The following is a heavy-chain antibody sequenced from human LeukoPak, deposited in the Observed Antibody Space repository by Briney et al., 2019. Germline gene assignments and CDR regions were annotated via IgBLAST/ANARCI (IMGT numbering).Heavy chain of an antibody. V-gene: IGHV1-69*05. CDR2: IIPIFGTA. J-gene: IGHJ4*02. CDR3: ARGQPYGDSSGLDY. D-gene: IGHD4-17*01. CDR1: GGTFSSYA. Sequence: RASVKVSCKASGGTFSSYAISWVRQAPGQGLEWMGGIIPIFGTANYAQKFQGRVTLTTDESTSTAYMELSSLRSEDTAVYYCARGQPYGDSSGLDYWGQGTLVTVSS.